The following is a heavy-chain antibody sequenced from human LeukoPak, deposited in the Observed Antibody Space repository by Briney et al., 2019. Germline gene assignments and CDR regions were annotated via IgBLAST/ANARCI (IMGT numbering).Heavy chain of an antibody. CDR2: INPSGGST. Sequence: ASVKVSCKASGYTFTSYYMHWVRQAPGQGLEWMGIINPSGGSTSYAQKFQGRVTMTRDTSTSTVYMELSSLRSEDTAVYYCAREGIVGATPSGDWFDPWGQGTLVTVSS. CDR1: GYTFTSYY. V-gene: IGHV1-46*01. J-gene: IGHJ5*02. CDR3: AREGIVGATPSGDWFDP. D-gene: IGHD1-26*01.